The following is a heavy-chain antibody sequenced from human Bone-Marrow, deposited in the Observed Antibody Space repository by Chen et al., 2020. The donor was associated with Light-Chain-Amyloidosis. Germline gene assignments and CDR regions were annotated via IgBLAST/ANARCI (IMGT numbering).Heavy chain of an antibody. D-gene: IGHD3-22*01. V-gene: IGHV3-23*01. J-gene: IGHJ4*02. CDR3: AKDRGYDDSSGYPATYFDY. CDR2: ISGSGGST. CDR1: GFTLSLNA. Sequence: ELQLLESGGGLVQPGRSLRLSCAASGFTLSLNAMGWVGKAPGKGLEWVSAISGSGGSTYYADSVKGRFTISRDNSKNTLYLQMNSLRAEDTAVYYCAKDRGYDDSSGYPATYFDYWGQGTLVTVSS.